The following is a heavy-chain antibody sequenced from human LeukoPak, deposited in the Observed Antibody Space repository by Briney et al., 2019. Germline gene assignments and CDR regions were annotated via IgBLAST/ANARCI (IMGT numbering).Heavy chain of an antibody. CDR2: LYYTGDT. Sequence: SETLSLTCAVSGGSISTISDYWDWIRQPPGKGLEWIGYLYYTGDTKYNPSLKSRVTISVDTSKNQFSLKLRSVTAADTAVYYCARGPWAWFDPWGQGTLVTVSS. CDR1: GGSISTISDY. J-gene: IGHJ5*02. V-gene: IGHV4-61*05. CDR3: ARGPWAWFDP. D-gene: IGHD7-27*01.